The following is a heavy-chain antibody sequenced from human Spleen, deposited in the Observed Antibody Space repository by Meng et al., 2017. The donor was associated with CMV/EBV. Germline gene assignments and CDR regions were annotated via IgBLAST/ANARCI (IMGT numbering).Heavy chain of an antibody. CDR1: GYPLSEFS. CDR3: ARDYYSNHEFDP. J-gene: IGHJ5*02. D-gene: IGHD4-11*01. CDR2: VNPNSGGT. Sequence: QVQLVQSGAEVKKPGASVKVSCKVSGYPLSEFSMHWVRQAPGKGLEWMGRVNPNSGGTNYAQKFQGRVTMTRDTSISTAYMDLSRLRSDDTAVYFCARDYYSNHEFDPWGQGTLVTVSS. V-gene: IGHV1-2*06.